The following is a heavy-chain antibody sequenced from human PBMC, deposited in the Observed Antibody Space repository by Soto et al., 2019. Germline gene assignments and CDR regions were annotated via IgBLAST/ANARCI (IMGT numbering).Heavy chain of an antibody. Sequence: SETLSLTCTVSGGSISSGDYYWSWIRQPPGKGLEWIGYIYYSGSTYYNPSLKSRVTISVDTSKNQFSLKLSSVTAADTAVYYRARFVRFLEWLYHFDYWGQGTLVTVSS. V-gene: IGHV4-30-4*01. CDR1: GGSISSGDYY. D-gene: IGHD3-3*01. J-gene: IGHJ4*02. CDR2: IYYSGST. CDR3: ARFVRFLEWLYHFDY.